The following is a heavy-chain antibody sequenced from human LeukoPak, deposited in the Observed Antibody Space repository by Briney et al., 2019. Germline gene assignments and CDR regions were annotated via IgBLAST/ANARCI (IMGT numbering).Heavy chain of an antibody. Sequence: SVKVSCKASGGTFSNYAITWVRQAPGQGLEWMGGIIPFFGTANYAQKFQGRVTTTADESTSTAYMELSSLRSEDTAVYYCARDAAVSGRPLSLDYWGQGTLVTVSS. D-gene: IGHD6-19*01. CDR3: ARDAAVSGRPLSLDY. J-gene: IGHJ4*02. V-gene: IGHV1-69*13. CDR1: GGTFSNYA. CDR2: IIPFFGTA.